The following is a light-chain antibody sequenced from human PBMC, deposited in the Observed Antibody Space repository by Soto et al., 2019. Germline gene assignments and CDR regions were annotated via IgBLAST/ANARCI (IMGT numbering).Light chain of an antibody. CDR3: HQYGNSPLT. Sequence: EIVLTQSPATLSLSPGDRATLSCRASQSVRSDYFAWYQQKPGQPPRVILFGVSTRATAIPDRFSGSVSGTDFTLTISRLEPDDFGLYYCHQYGNSPLTFGGGTKVE. CDR2: GVS. CDR1: QSVRSDY. V-gene: IGKV3-20*01. J-gene: IGKJ4*01.